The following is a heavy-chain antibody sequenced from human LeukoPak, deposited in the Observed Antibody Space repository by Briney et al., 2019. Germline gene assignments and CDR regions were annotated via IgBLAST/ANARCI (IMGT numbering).Heavy chain of an antibody. V-gene: IGHV1-24*01. Sequence: ASVKVSCKVSEYTLTGLSVHWVRLAPGKGLEWMGGFDPEDVDTIYAQKFEGRVTMTEDTSTDTAYLELSSLRSEDTAVYYCARDPPIAAAGTLGPGYWGQGTLVTASS. D-gene: IGHD6-13*01. CDR2: FDPEDVDT. J-gene: IGHJ4*02. CDR3: ARDPPIAAAGTLGPGY. CDR1: EYTLTGLS.